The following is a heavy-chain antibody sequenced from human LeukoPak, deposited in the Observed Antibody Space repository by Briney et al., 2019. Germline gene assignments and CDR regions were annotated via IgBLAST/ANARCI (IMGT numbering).Heavy chain of an antibody. CDR1: GGSISSSSYY. Sequence: PSETLSLTCTVSGGSISSSSYYWGWVRQPPGKGLEWIGSIYYSGSTYYNPSLKSRFTISVDTSKNQFSLKLSSVTAADTAVYYCARQEDGDSSWFDPWGQGTLVTVSS. CDR3: ARQEDGDSSWFDP. CDR2: IYYSGST. D-gene: IGHD4-17*01. J-gene: IGHJ5*02. V-gene: IGHV4-39*01.